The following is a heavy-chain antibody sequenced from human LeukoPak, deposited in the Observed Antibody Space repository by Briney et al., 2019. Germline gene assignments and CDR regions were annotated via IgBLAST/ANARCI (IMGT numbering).Heavy chain of an antibody. Sequence: SETLSLTCTVSGGSISSYYWSWIRQPPGKGLEWIGEINHSGSTNYNPSLKSRVTISVDTSKNQFSLKLSSVTAADTAVYYCARVSWDGSQLNYWGQGTLVTVSS. CDR2: INHSGST. V-gene: IGHV4-34*01. J-gene: IGHJ4*02. CDR3: ARVSWDGSQLNY. CDR1: GGSISSYY. D-gene: IGHD5-24*01.